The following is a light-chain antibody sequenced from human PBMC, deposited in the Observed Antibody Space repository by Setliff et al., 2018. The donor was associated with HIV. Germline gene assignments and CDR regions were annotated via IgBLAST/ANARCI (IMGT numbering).Light chain of an antibody. V-gene: IGKV1-27*01. Sequence: DIPLTQSPSSLSASVGDSVSFTCRASQGISNFLAWYQQKPGHAPKLLIFGASTLHSGVPSRFSGSGSGTDFTLIINNLQPEDVATYYCQQYNFAPSFGQGTKVDIK. CDR3: QQYNFAPS. CDR2: GAS. CDR1: QGISNF. J-gene: IGKJ1*01.